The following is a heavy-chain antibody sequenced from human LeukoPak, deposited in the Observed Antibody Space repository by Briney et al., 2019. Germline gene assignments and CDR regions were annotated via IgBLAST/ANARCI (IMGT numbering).Heavy chain of an antibody. Sequence: GSSVKVSCKSSGGTFSRYAISWVRQAPGQGLEWMGRIIPIFGTANYAQKFQGRVTITTDESTSTAYMELSSLRSEDTAVYYCATYYYDSSGYYYPNWFDPWGQGTLVTVSS. V-gene: IGHV1-69*05. CDR1: GGTFSRYA. CDR3: ATYYYDSSGYYYPNWFDP. J-gene: IGHJ5*02. D-gene: IGHD3-22*01. CDR2: IIPIFGTA.